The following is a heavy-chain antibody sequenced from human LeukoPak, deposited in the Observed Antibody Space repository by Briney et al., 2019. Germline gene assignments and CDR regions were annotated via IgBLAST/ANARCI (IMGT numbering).Heavy chain of an antibody. CDR3: ARDGVRYSYGLDYFDY. CDR1: GGSISSGGYS. V-gene: IGHV4-30-4*07. Sequence: SETLSLTCAVSGGSISSGGYSWSWIRQPPGKGLEWIGYIYYSGSTYYNPSLKSRVTISVDTSKNQFSLKLSSVTAADTAVYYCARDGVRYSYGLDYFDYWGQGTLVTVSS. J-gene: IGHJ4*02. CDR2: IYYSGST. D-gene: IGHD5-18*01.